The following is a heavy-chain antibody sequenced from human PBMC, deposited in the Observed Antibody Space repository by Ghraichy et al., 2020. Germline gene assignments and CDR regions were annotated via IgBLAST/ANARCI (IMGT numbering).Heavy chain of an antibody. Sequence: GGSLRLSCAASGFTFTNAWMNWVRQAPGKGLELVGRIKSNTDGGTTDYSAPVKGRFTISRDDSKNTLYLQMNNLKTEDTAVYYCSRVIKAYAFDIWGQGTMVTVSS. J-gene: IGHJ3*02. CDR1: GFTFTNAW. V-gene: IGHV3-15*07. CDR3: SRVIKAYAFDI. D-gene: IGHD2/OR15-2a*01. CDR2: IKSNTDGGTT.